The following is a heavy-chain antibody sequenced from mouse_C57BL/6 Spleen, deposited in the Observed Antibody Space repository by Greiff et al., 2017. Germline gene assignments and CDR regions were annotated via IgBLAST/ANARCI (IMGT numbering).Heavy chain of an antibody. CDR2: IDPETGGT. J-gene: IGHJ3*01. D-gene: IGHD1-1*01. V-gene: IGHV1-15*01. CDR3: TREYGSSEFAY. CDR1: GYTFTDYE. Sequence: QVQLQQSGAELVRPGASVTLSCKASGYTFTDYEMHWVKQTPVHGLEWIGAIDPETGGTAYNQKFKGKAILTADKSSSTAYMELRSLTSEDSAFYYFTREYGSSEFAYWGQGTLVTVSA.